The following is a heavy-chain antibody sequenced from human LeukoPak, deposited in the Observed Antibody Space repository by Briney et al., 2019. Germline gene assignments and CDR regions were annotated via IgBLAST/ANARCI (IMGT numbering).Heavy chain of an antibody. J-gene: IGHJ6*03. CDR1: GDSVSSNSAA. CDR3: AREPVRDSSSWYYYYYYMDV. CDR2: TYYRSKWYN. Sequence: SQTLSLTCAISGDSVSSNSAAWNWIRQSPSRGLEWLGRTYYRSKWYNDYAVSVKSRITINPDTSKNQFSLQLNSVTPEDTAVYYCAREPVRDSSSWYYYYYYMDVWGKGTTVTISS. V-gene: IGHV6-1*01. D-gene: IGHD6-13*01.